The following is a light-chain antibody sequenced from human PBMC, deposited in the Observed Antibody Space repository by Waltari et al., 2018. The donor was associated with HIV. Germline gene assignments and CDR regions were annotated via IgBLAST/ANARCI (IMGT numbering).Light chain of an antibody. J-gene: IGLJ1*01. CDR2: KDS. CDR3: YSSADIPYV. Sequence: SHELTQPPSVSVSPGQTARLTCSGDVVEKKNVRWFQQKPGQAPVLVVYKDSQRASGIHERFSGSSSGTTATLIISGAQVEDEADYYCYSSADIPYVFGIGTKVTVL. V-gene: IGLV3-27*01. CDR1: VVEKKN.